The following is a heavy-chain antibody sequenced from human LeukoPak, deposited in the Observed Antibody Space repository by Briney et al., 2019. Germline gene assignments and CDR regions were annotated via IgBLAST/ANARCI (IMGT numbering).Heavy chain of an antibody. V-gene: IGHV4-39*07. CDR3: ARDRTGYFFDD. J-gene: IGHJ4*02. CDR2: IYYSGTT. CDR1: GGSISTSSYY. Sequence: ASETLSLTCTVSGGSISTSSYYWGWIRQPPGKGLECIGMIYYSGTTYYNPSLQNRITISVDTSKNQFSLRLSSVTAADTAVYFCARDRTGYFFDDWGQGTLVTVSS.